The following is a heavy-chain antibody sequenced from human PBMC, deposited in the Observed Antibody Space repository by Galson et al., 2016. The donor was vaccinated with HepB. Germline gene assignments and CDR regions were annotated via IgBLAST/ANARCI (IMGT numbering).Heavy chain of an antibody. D-gene: IGHD5-18*01. J-gene: IGHJ6*02. V-gene: IGHV3-11*01. Sequence: SLRLSCAASGFRFSDHYMSWIRQVPGKGLESIARISSGGGPTYYAESVRGRFTISRDEAKNSLSLQLNSLRAEGTAVYYCARDPDTSSKVYVWGQGTSVIVSS. CDR3: ARDPDTSSKVYV. CDR1: GFRFSDHY. CDR2: ISSGGGPT.